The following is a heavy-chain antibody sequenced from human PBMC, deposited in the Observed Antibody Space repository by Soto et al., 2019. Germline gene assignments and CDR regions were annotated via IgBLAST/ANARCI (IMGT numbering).Heavy chain of an antibody. CDR3: ARVGVWFGFGNWFAP. CDR1: GGSFSGYY. V-gene: IGHV4-34*01. D-gene: IGHD3-10*01. CDR2: INHSGST. J-gene: IGHJ5*02. Sequence: PETLSVTCAGYGGSFSGYYWSLIRQPPGKGLEWIGEINHSGSTNYNPSLKGRVTISVDTSKNQFSLKLSSVTAADTAVYYCARVGVWFGFGNWFAPWGQGTLV.